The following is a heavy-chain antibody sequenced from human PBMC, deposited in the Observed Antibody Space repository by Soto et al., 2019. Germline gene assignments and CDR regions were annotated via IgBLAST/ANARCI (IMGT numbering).Heavy chain of an antibody. V-gene: IGHV4-59*08. CDR2: IYYSGST. CDR1: GDSISRNY. Sequence: SETLSLTCSVSGDSISRNYWGWIRQPPGKGLEWVGSIYYSGSTYYNPSLKSRVTIPVDSSKNQFSPKLISVTAADTAVYYCARQHTGYSSGYYVYWGQGTLVTVSS. J-gene: IGHJ4*02. CDR3: ARQHTGYSSGYYVY. D-gene: IGHD6-19*01.